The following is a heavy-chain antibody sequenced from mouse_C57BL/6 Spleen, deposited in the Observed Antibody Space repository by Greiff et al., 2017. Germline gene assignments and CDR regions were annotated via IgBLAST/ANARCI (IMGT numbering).Heavy chain of an antibody. Sequence: VQLKESGPGLVKPSQSLSLTCSVTGYSITSGYYWNWIRQFPGNKLEWMGYISYDGSNNYNPSLRNRISITRDTSKNQFFLKLNSVTTEDTATYYCARDNDGYFLWGTGTTVTVSS. CDR2: ISYDGSN. V-gene: IGHV3-6*01. J-gene: IGHJ1*03. CDR3: ARDNDGYFL. CDR1: GYSITSGYY. D-gene: IGHD2-3*01.